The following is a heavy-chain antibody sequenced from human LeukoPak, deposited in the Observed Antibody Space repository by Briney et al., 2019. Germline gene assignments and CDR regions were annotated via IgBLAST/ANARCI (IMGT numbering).Heavy chain of an antibody. Sequence: SETLSLTCTVSGGSISSSGYYWGWIRQPPGKGLEYIESIYYSGSTYYNPSLKSRVTISVDTSKNQFSLRLSSVTAADTAVYYCARRVYASGSLHYFDYWGQGTLVTVSS. D-gene: IGHD3-10*01. CDR1: GGSISSSGYY. V-gene: IGHV4-39*01. CDR2: IYYSGST. CDR3: ARRVYASGSLHYFDY. J-gene: IGHJ4*02.